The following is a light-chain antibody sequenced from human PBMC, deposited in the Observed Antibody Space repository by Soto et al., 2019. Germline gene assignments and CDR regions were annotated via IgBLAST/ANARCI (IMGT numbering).Light chain of an antibody. CDR1: SSNIGNTY. CDR2: DNN. CDR3: GTWDSSLSAYV. J-gene: IGLJ1*01. V-gene: IGLV1-51*01. Sequence: QSVLTQPPSVSAAPGQKVTISCSGSSSNIGNTYVSWYQQLPGTAPKLLIYDNNKRPSGIPDRFSDSKSGTSATLAITGLQTGDEADYHCGTWDSSLSAYVFGTGTKLTVL.